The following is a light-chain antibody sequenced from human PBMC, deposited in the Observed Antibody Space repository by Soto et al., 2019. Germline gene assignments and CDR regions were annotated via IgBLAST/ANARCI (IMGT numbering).Light chain of an antibody. J-gene: IGLJ2*01. CDR3: ASWDYSLSGVL. V-gene: IGLV1-47*01. Sequence: QSVLTQPPSAYGTPVQRVTISCSGSSSNIGTNDAFWYQQLPGTAPKLLIYRSNQRPSGVPDRFSGSKSGTSASLAISGLRSEDEADYYCASWDYSLSGVLFGGGTKLTVL. CDR2: RSN. CDR1: SSNIGTND.